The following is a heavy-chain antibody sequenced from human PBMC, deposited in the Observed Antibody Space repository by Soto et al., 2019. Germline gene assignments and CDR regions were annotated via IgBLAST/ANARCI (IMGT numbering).Heavy chain of an antibody. J-gene: IGHJ4*02. CDR3: ARHFSVDYFDY. CDR2: IYYSGTT. V-gene: IGHV4-39*01. Sequence: SETLSLTCTVSGDSSSSNSYFWAWIREPTGKGLEWIGSIYYSGTTYYNPSLKSRVTISVDRSKNQFSLKLSSVTAADTAVYYCARHFSVDYFDYWGQGALVTVCS. CDR1: GDSSSSNSYF.